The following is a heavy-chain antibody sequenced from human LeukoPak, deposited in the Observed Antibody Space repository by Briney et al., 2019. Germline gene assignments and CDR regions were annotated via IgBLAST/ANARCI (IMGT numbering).Heavy chain of an antibody. V-gene: IGHV3-53*01. D-gene: IGHD4-17*01. CDR1: GFTVSSNY. J-gene: IGHJ4*02. CDR3: ARIPKTTYFDY. CDR2: IYSGGST. Sequence: PGGSLRLSCAASGFTVSSNYMSWVRQAPGKGLEWVSVIYSGGSTDYADSVKGRFTISRDNSKNTLHLQMNSLRAEDTAVYYCARIPKTTYFDYWGQGTLVTVSS.